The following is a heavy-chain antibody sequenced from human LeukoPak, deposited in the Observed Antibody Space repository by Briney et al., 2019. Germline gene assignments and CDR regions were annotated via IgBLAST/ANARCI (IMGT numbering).Heavy chain of an antibody. CDR3: ARDKGSITMVRGVNYWFDP. Sequence: ASVKVSCKASGHTFTSYGISWVRQAPGQGLEWMGWISAYNGNTNYAQKLQGRVTMTTDTSTSTAYMELRSLRSGDTAVYYCARDKGSITMVRGVNYWFDPWGQGTPVTVSS. D-gene: IGHD3-10*01. V-gene: IGHV1-18*01. CDR2: ISAYNGNT. J-gene: IGHJ5*02. CDR1: GHTFTSYG.